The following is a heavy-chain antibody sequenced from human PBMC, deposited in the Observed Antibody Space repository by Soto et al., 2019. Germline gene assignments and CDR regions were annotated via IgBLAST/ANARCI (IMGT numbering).Heavy chain of an antibody. Sequence: GGSLRLSCASSRFTFITYAMSWVRQAPGKGLEWVSGISGGGGDTSYADSVRGRFTCSRDNSKNTLYLQMNSLRAEDTALYYCAKSLFGGPDIWGQGTMVTVSS. CDR3: AKSLFGGPDI. D-gene: IGHD2-15*01. CDR2: ISGGGGDT. V-gene: IGHV3-23*01. CDR1: RFTFITYA. J-gene: IGHJ3*02.